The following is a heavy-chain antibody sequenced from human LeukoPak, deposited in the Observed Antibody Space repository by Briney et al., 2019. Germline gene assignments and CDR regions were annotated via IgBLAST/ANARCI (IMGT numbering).Heavy chain of an antibody. J-gene: IGHJ4*02. Sequence: PGGSLRLSCAASGFTFSDYYMSWIRQAPGKGLEWVSYISSSGSTIYYADSVKGRFTISRDNAKNSLYLQMNSLRAEDTAVYYCASILRVTTLGFDYWGQGTLVTVSS. D-gene: IGHD4-17*01. CDR2: ISSSGSTI. CDR3: ASILRVTTLGFDY. CDR1: GFTFSDYY. V-gene: IGHV3-11*04.